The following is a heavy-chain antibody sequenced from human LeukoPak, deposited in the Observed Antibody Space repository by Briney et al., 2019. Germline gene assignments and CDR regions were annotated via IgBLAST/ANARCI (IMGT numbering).Heavy chain of an antibody. V-gene: IGHV4-59*01. CDR1: GGSISSYY. J-gene: IGHJ3*02. CDR3: ARSSYYYAADAFDI. D-gene: IGHD3-10*01. CDR2: IYYSGST. Sequence: SETLSLTCTVSGGSISSYYWSWIRQPPGKGLEWIGYIYYSGSTNYNPSLKSRVTISLDTSKDQFSLKLSSVTAADTAVYYCARSSYYYAADAFDIWGQGTMVTVSS.